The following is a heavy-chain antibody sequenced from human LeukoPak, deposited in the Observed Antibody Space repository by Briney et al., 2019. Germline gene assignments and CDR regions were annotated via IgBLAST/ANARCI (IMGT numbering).Heavy chain of an antibody. J-gene: IGHJ4*02. V-gene: IGHV3-30*04. D-gene: IGHD3-22*01. Sequence: GGSLRLFCAASGFTFSSYAMHWVRQAPGKGLEWVAVISYDGSNKYYADSVKGRFTISRDNSKNTLYLQMNSLRAEDTAVYYCARDYYDSSGYHYPDYWGQGTLVTVSS. CDR2: ISYDGSNK. CDR3: ARDYYDSSGYHYPDY. CDR1: GFTFSSYA.